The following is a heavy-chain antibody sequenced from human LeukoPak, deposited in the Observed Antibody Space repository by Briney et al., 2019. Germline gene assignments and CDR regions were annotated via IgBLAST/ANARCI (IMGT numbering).Heavy chain of an antibody. Sequence: SGPTLVKPTQTLTLTCTFSGFSLNTSGVGVGWTRQPPGKALEWLALIYWDDDKPYSPSLKSRLTITKDTSKNRVVLTMTNMDPLDTATYYCAHRFYGAAAGTDAFDIWGQGTMVTVSS. D-gene: IGHD6-13*01. J-gene: IGHJ3*02. V-gene: IGHV2-5*02. CDR1: GFSLNTSGVG. CDR3: AHRFYGAAAGTDAFDI. CDR2: IYWDDDK.